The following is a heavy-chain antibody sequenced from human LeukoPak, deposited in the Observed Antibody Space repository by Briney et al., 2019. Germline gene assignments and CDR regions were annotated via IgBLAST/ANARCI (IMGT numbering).Heavy chain of an antibody. V-gene: IGHV4-30-2*01. J-gene: IGHJ3*02. D-gene: IGHD2-2*01. CDR1: GDSISSGGSP. CDR3: ARSRGQLPNAFDI. CDR2: IYHSGST. Sequence: SQTLSLTCAVSGDSISSGGSPWTWIRQPPGKGLEWIRYIYHSGSTYYNPSLKSRVTISVDRSKTQFSLKLSSVTAADTAVYYCARSRGQLPNAFDIWGQGTMVTVSS.